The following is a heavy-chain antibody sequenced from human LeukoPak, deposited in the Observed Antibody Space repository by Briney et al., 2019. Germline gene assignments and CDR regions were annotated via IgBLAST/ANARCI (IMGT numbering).Heavy chain of an antibody. CDR2: IYYSGST. J-gene: IGHJ5*02. CDR1: GGSISGYY. CDR3: ARGCSAGTPRNWFDP. Sequence: SETLSLTCTVSGGSISGYYWSWIRQPPGKGLEWIGYIYYSGSTNYNPSLKSRATIPVDTSKNQFSLKLSSVTAADTAVYYCARGCSAGTPRNWFDPWGQRTLVTVSS. V-gene: IGHV4-59*01. D-gene: IGHD6-13*01.